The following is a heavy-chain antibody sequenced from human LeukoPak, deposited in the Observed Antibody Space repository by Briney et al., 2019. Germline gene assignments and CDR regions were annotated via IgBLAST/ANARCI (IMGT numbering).Heavy chain of an antibody. CDR3: AKLISSTSLSFDY. V-gene: IGHV3-23*01. CDR2: IRDSGGST. CDR1: GFTFSSHA. Sequence: PGGSLRLSCAASGFTFSSHAVSWVRHAPGKGLEWVSAIRDSGGSTYYADSVKGRFTISRDNSKNTLYLQMNSLRAEDTAVYYCAKLISSTSLSFDYWGQGTLVTVSS. J-gene: IGHJ4*02. D-gene: IGHD2-2*01.